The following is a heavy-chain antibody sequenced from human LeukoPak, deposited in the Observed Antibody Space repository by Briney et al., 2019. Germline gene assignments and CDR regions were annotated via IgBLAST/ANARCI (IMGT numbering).Heavy chain of an antibody. V-gene: IGHV4-4*07. D-gene: IGHD3-22*01. CDR2: IYTSGST. CDR1: GGSISSYY. Sequence: SETLSLTCTVSGGSISSYYWSWIRQPAGKGLEWIGRIYTSGSTNYNPSLKSRVTMSVDTSKNQFSLKLSSVTAADTAVYYCARARYYYDSSGFQNWFDPWGQGTLVTVPS. J-gene: IGHJ5*02. CDR3: ARARYYYDSSGFQNWFDP.